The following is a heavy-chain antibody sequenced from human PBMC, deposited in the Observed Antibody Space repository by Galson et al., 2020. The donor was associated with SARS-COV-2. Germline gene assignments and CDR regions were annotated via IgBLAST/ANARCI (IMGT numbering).Heavy chain of an antibody. D-gene: IGHD3-3*01. V-gene: IGHV1-8*01. Sequence: ASVKVSCKASGYTFTSYDINWVRQATGQGLEWMGWMNPNSGNTGYAQKFQGRVTMTRNTSISTAYMELSSRRSEDTAVYYCARGGLSITIFYYYYYMDVWGKGTTVTVSS. CDR3: ARGGLSITIFYYYYYMDV. J-gene: IGHJ6*03. CDR1: GYTFTSYD. CDR2: MNPNSGNT.